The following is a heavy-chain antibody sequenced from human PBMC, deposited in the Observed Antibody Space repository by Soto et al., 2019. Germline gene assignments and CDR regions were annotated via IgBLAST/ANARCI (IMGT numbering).Heavy chain of an antibody. CDR1: GFTFTSSA. Sequence: ASVKVSCKASGFTFTSSAVQWVRQSRGQRLEWIGWIVVGSGNTNYAQKFQERVTITRDMSTSKAYMELSSLRSEDTAVYYCAADTYYDFWSGYYISDYYGMDVWGQGTTVTVSS. D-gene: IGHD3-3*01. J-gene: IGHJ6*02. CDR2: IVVGSGNT. CDR3: AADTYYDFWSGYYISDYYGMDV. V-gene: IGHV1-58*01.